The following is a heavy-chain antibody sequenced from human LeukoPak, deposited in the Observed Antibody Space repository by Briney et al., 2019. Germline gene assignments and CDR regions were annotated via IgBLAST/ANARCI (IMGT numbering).Heavy chain of an antibody. V-gene: IGHV4-61*02. CDR3: ASSIGRILSFDY. Sequence: PSETLSLTCTVSGGSISSGSYYWSWIRQPAGTGLEWIGRIYTSGSTNYNPSLKSRVTISVDTSKNQFSLKLSSVTAADTAVYYCASSIGRILSFDYWGQGTLVTVSS. D-gene: IGHD2-15*01. CDR2: IYTSGST. CDR1: GGSISSGSYY. J-gene: IGHJ4*02.